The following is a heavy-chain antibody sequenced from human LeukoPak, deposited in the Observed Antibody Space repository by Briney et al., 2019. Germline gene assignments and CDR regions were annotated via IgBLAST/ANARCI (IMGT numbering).Heavy chain of an antibody. CDR3: ARDASLYCSGNDCYWAFDR. CDR2: IRYDGSNK. D-gene: IGHD2-15*01. V-gene: IGHV3-30*02. J-gene: IGHJ5*02. Sequence: GGSLRLSCAASGFTFSSYGMHWVRQAPGKGLEWVAFIRYDGSNKYYADSVKGRFTISRDNAKNSLYLQINSLSAEDTAVYYCARDASLYCSGNDCYWAFDRWGQGTLVTVSS. CDR1: GFTFSSYG.